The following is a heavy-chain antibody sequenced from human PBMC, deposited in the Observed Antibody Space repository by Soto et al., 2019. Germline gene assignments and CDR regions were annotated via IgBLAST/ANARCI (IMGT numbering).Heavy chain of an antibody. Sequence: QVQLVQSGAEVKRPGASVKVSCKASGYTFTNYDVAWVRRAPGQGLQWMGWISISKGKTYYEQSFQGRVTMTTDTVTTTGYTEVRSLRSDDTAVYYCARKGYIGNFGLDVWGQGTSVTVSS. J-gene: IGHJ6*02. D-gene: IGHD5-12*01. CDR1: GYTFTNYD. CDR2: ISISKGKT. V-gene: IGHV1-18*01. CDR3: ARKGYIGNFGLDV.